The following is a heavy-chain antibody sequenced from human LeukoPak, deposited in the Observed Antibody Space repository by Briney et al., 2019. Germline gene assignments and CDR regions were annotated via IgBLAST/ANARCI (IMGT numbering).Heavy chain of an antibody. Sequence: PSETLSLTCTVSGGSISSYYWSWIRQPPGKGREWIGYIYYSGSTNYNPSLKSRVTISLDTSKNQFSLQLNSVTAGHTAVYYCARVVVPAAMTYYYYYMDVWGKGTTVTVSS. D-gene: IGHD2-2*01. J-gene: IGHJ6*03. V-gene: IGHV4-59*12. CDR2: IYYSGST. CDR3: ARVVVPAAMTYYYYYMDV. CDR1: GGSISSYY.